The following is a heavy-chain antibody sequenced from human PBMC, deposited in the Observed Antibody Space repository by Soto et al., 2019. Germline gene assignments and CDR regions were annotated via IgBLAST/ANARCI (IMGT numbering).Heavy chain of an antibody. Sequence: SVKVSCKASGGTFSSYAISWVRQAPGQGLEWMGGIIPIFGTANYAQKFQGRVTITADESTSTAYMELSSLRSEDTAVYYCARGYCSGGSCYERFDYWGQGTLVTVSS. CDR2: IIPIFGTA. CDR3: ARGYCSGGSCYERFDY. D-gene: IGHD2-15*01. CDR1: GGTFSSYA. V-gene: IGHV1-69*13. J-gene: IGHJ4*02.